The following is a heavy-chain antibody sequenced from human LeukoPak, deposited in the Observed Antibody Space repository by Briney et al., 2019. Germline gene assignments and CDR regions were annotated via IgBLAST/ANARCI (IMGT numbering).Heavy chain of an antibody. Sequence: GSLRLSCAASGFTFNKYTMNLVRQAPRKGLEWISYISSSSTTIYYADSVKGRFTVSRDNAKNSLYLQMNSLRAEDTAVYYCARTRGIAVADVDPWGQGTLVTVSS. CDR2: ISSSSTTI. CDR1: GFTFNKYT. D-gene: IGHD6-19*01. J-gene: IGHJ5*02. CDR3: ARTRGIAVADVDP. V-gene: IGHV3-48*01.